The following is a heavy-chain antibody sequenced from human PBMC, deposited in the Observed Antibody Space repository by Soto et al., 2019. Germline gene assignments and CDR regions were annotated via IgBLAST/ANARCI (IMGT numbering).Heavy chain of an antibody. D-gene: IGHD3-22*01. Sequence: GASLRLSCAASGFTFSSYPMSWVRQAPGKGLEWVSAITNTGDCTTHADSVKGRFTISRDNSKNTLYIQMNSLRAEDTAVYYCARPYDHNASYLPYDCWGQQT. V-gene: IGHV3-23*01. CDR1: GFTFSSYP. J-gene: IGHJ4*02. CDR2: ITNTGDCT. CDR3: ARPYDHNASYLPYDC.